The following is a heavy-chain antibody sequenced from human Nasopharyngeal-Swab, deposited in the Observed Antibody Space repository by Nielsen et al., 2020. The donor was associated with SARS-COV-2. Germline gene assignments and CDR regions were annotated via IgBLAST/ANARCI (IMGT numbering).Heavy chain of an antibody. J-gene: IGHJ6*02. CDR3: AREGGYCSGGSCPYYGMDV. CDR2: INWNGGST. CDR1: GFTFSNAW. V-gene: IGHV3-20*01. D-gene: IGHD2-15*01. Sequence: GESLKISCAASGFTFSNAWMSWVRQAPGKGLEWVSGINWNGGSTGYADSVKGRFTISRDNAKNSLYLQMNSLRAEDTALYHCAREGGYCSGGSCPYYGMDVWGQGTTVTVSS.